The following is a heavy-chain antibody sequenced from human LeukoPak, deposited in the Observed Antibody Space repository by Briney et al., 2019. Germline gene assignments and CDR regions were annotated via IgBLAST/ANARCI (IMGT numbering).Heavy chain of an antibody. CDR2: ITGSGGSI. D-gene: IGHD5-18*01. Sequence: PGGSLRLSCAASGFTFSSYGMHWVRQAPGEGLEWVARITGSGGSIFYADSVKGRFTISRDNSKNTLYLQMNSLRAEDTAVYYCARDRGYSYENDYWGQGTLVTVSS. J-gene: IGHJ4*02. CDR1: GFTFSSYG. CDR3: ARDRGYSYENDY. V-gene: IGHV3-23*01.